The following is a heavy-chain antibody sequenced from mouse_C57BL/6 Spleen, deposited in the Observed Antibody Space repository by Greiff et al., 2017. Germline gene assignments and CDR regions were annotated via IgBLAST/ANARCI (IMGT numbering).Heavy chain of an antibody. V-gene: IGHV1-63*01. CDR3: ARWGDYDGGGRLDY. CDR1: GYTFTNYW. Sequence: QVQLQQSGAELVRPGTSVKMSCKASGYTFTNYWIGWAKQRPGHGLEWIGDIYPGGGYTNYNEKFKGKATLTADKSSSTAYMQISSLTSEDSAIYYGARWGDYDGGGRLDYWGQGTTLTVSS. D-gene: IGHD2-4*01. CDR2: IYPGGGYT. J-gene: IGHJ2*01.